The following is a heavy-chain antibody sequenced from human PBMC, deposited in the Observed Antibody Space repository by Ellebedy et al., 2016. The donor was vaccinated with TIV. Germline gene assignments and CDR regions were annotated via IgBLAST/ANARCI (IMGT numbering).Heavy chain of an antibody. Sequence: PGGSLRLSCAASGFTFDDYAMYWVRQAPGKGLEWVSLISGDGGSTYYADSVKGRFTISRDNSKNSLYLQMNSLRTEDTALYYCAKAAVAGTGPKPVDYWGQGTLVTVSS. CDR2: ISGDGGST. V-gene: IGHV3-43*02. CDR1: GFTFDDYA. D-gene: IGHD6-19*01. J-gene: IGHJ4*02. CDR3: AKAAVAGTGPKPVDY.